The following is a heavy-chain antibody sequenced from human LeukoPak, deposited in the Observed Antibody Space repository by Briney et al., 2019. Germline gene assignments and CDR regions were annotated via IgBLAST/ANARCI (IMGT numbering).Heavy chain of an antibody. CDR3: ARDPLYTSSWYYFDY. J-gene: IGHJ4*02. CDR2: ISDGAKTI. V-gene: IGHV3-48*03. D-gene: IGHD6-13*01. Sequence: GGSLRLSCAASGFTFSSYEMNWVRQAPGKGLEWISYISDGAKTIYYADSVKGRFTISRDNAKNSLYLQMNSLRAEDTAVYYCARDPLYTSSWYYFDYWGQGTLVTVSS. CDR1: GFTFSSYE.